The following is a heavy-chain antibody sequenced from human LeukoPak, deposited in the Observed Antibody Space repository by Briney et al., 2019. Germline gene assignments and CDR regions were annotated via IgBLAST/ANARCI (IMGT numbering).Heavy chain of an antibody. D-gene: IGHD5-12*01. J-gene: IGHJ4*02. CDR2: ISAYNGNT. CDR1: GYTFTSYG. Sequence: ASVKVSCKASGYTFTSYGISWVRQAPGQGLEWMGWISAYNGNTNYAQKLQGRVTITRDTSASTAYMELSSLRSEDMAVYYCARAGYDSGIDYWGQGTLVTVSS. CDR3: ARAGYDSGIDY. V-gene: IGHV1-18*03.